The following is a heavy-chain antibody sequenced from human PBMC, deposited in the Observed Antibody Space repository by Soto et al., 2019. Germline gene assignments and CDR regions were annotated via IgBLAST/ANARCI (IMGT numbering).Heavy chain of an antibody. Sequence: GGSLRLSCAASGFIFSSFSMSWIRQAPGKGLEWLSYIRSDSNHIGYADSVRGRFTISSDIAKNSLFLQMSSLRDEDTAVYYCARDLAYAFDYWGQGTLVTVSS. J-gene: IGHJ4*02. CDR1: GFIFSSFS. D-gene: IGHD3-16*01. CDR2: IRSDSNHI. V-gene: IGHV3-48*02. CDR3: ARDLAYAFDY.